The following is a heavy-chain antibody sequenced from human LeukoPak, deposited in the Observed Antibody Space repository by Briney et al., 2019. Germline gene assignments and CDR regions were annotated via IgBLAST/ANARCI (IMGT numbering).Heavy chain of an antibody. Sequence: GGSLRLSCAASGFTFSSYAMSWVRQAPGKGLEWVSAISGSDGSTYYADSVKGRFTISRDNSKNTLYLQMNSLRAEDTAVYYCAKSVMITFGGVIGAFDIWGQGTMVTVSS. J-gene: IGHJ3*02. V-gene: IGHV3-23*01. CDR1: GFTFSSYA. CDR2: ISGSDGST. CDR3: AKSVMITFGGVIGAFDI. D-gene: IGHD3-16*02.